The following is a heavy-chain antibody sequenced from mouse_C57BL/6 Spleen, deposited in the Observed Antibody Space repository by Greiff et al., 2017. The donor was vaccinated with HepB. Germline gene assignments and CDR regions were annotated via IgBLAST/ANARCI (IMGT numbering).Heavy chain of an antibody. CDR3: ARNWGSSYVWYFDV. Sequence: EVQLQQSGPVLVKPGASVKMSCKASGYTFTDYYMNWVKQSHGKSLEWIGVINPYNGGTSYNQKFKGKATLTVDKSSSTAYMELNSLTSEDSAVYYCARNWGSSYVWYFDVWGTGTTVTVSS. CDR2: INPYNGGT. J-gene: IGHJ1*03. V-gene: IGHV1-19*01. D-gene: IGHD1-1*01. CDR1: GYTFTDYY.